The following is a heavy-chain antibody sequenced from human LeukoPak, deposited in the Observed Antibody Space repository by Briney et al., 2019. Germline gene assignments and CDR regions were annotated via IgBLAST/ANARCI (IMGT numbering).Heavy chain of an antibody. CDR3: ARDKSGWARDY. V-gene: IGHV3-69-1*01. Sequence: PGGSLRLSCVVSGFTLSNSSMSWVRQAPGKGLEWVSSISRPRSIYAASVRGRFTISSDTAKNSLYLQMNSLRAEDSALYYCARDKSGWARDYWGQGTLVTVSA. D-gene: IGHD6-19*01. CDR1: GFTLSNSS. J-gene: IGHJ4*02. CDR2: ISRPRSI.